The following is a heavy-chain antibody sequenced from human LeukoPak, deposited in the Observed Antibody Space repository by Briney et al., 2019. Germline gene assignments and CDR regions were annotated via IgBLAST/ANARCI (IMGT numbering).Heavy chain of an antibody. Sequence: PGGSLRLSCAASGFTFSSYSMSWVRQAPGNGLEWVSSISSSSSYIYYASSVKGRFTISRDNAKNSLYLQMNSLRAEDTAVYYCNPYYYDSSGYYYDYWGQGTLVTVSS. CDR1: GFTFSSYS. J-gene: IGHJ4*02. V-gene: IGHV3-21*01. CDR2: ISSSSSYI. CDR3: NPYYYDSSGYYYDY. D-gene: IGHD3-22*01.